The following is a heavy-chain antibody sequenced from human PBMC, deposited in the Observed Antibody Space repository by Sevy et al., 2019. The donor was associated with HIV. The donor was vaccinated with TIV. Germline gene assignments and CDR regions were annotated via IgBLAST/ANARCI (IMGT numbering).Heavy chain of an antibody. V-gene: IGHV4-30-4*01. CDR1: GGSISSGDYY. J-gene: IGHJ3*02. CDR3: ARGEIAVGISVAFDI. D-gene: IGHD6-19*01. CDR2: IYYSGST. Sequence: TLSLTCTVSGGSISSGDYYWSWIRQPPGKGLEWIGYIYYSGSTYYNPSLKSRVTISVDTSKNQFSLKLSSVTAADTAVYYCARGEIAVGISVAFDIWGQGTMVTVSS.